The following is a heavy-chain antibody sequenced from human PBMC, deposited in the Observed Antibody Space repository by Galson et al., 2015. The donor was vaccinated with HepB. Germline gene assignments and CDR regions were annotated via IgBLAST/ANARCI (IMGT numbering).Heavy chain of an antibody. J-gene: IGHJ3*02. CDR2: ISSNGGST. CDR1: GFTFSSYA. V-gene: IGHV3-64D*06. D-gene: IGHD6-13*01. Sequence: LRLSCAASGFTFSSYAMHWVRQAPGKGLEYVSAISSNGGSTYYADSVKGRFTISRDNSKNTLYLQMSSLRAEDTAVYYCVKDGQQLAEGAFDIWGQGTMVTVSS. CDR3: VKDGQQLAEGAFDI.